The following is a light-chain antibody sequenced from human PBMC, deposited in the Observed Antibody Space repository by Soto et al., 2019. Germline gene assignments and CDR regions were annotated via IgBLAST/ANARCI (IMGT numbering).Light chain of an antibody. J-gene: IGKJ4*01. CDR1: QSVSSY. CDR3: QQRSNPLT. V-gene: IGKV3-11*01. Sequence: EIVLTQSPATLSLSPGERATLSCRASQSVSSYLAWYQQKPGQAPRLLIYDASNRATGISARFSGSGSGTDFTLTISSLEPEDFAVYYCQQRSNPLTFGGGPKVDIK. CDR2: DAS.